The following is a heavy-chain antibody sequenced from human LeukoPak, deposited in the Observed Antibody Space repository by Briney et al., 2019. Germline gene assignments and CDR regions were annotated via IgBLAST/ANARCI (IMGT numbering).Heavy chain of an antibody. J-gene: IGHJ4*02. Sequence: GASVKVSCKASGYTFTGYYMHWVRQVPGQGLEWMGWINPNSGGTNYAQKFQGRVTMTRDTSISTAYMELSRLRSDDTAVYYCARTGPVAVAGDFDYWGQGTLVTVSS. D-gene: IGHD6-19*01. V-gene: IGHV1-2*02. CDR1: GYTFTGYY. CDR2: INPNSGGT. CDR3: ARTGPVAVAGDFDY.